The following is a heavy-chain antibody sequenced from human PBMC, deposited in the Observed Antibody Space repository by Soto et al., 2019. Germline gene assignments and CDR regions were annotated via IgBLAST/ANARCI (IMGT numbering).Heavy chain of an antibody. CDR2: IIPIFGTA. CDR1: GGTFSSYA. CDR3: ARPYDYRNWFDP. Sequence: QVQLVQSGAEMKKPGSSVKVSCKASGGTFSSYAISWVRQAPGQGLEWMGGIIPIFGTANYAQKFQGRVTITADESTSTAYMELSSMRSEDTAVYYCARPYDYRNWFDPWGQGTLVTVSS. D-gene: IGHD4-4*01. V-gene: IGHV1-69*01. J-gene: IGHJ5*02.